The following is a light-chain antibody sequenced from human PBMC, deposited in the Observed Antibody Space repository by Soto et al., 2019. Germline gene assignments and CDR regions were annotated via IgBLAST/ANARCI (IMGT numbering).Light chain of an antibody. CDR1: XSVSNNY. Sequence: EIVLTQSPGTLSXSXXXXAXXXFXAXXSVSNNYLAWYQQKPGQAPRLLIYDASNRATGIPARFSGSGSGTDFTLTISSLDPEDFAVNHCQQRSTWSPLISFAQGRRLETK. J-gene: IGKJ5*01. V-gene: IGKV3-11*01. CDR2: DAS. CDR3: QQRSTWSPLIS.